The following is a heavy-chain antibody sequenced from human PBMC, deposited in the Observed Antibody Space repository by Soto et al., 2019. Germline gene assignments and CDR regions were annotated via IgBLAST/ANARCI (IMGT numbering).Heavy chain of an antibody. CDR2: ISGSGGST. D-gene: IGHD3-22*01. J-gene: IGHJ4*02. V-gene: IGHV3-23*01. CDR3: AKEGDYYDSSGYYYRGYYFDY. CDR1: GFTFSSYA. Sequence: GGSLRLSCAASGFTFSSYAMSWVRQAPGKGLEWVSAISGSGGSTYYADSVKGRFTISRDNSKNTLYLQMNSLRAEDTAVYYCAKEGDYYDSSGYYYRGYYFDYWGQGTLVTVSS.